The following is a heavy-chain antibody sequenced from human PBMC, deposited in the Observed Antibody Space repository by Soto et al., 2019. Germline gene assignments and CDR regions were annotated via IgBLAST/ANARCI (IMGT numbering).Heavy chain of an antibody. CDR2: IYYSGST. CDR1: GGSISSGDYY. CDR3: ARHSGVSAPAARYSGMDV. D-gene: IGHD3-10*01. Sequence: PSETLSLTCTVSGGSISSGDYYWSWIRQPPGKGLEWIGYIYYSGSTYYNPSLKSRVTISVDTSKNQFSLKLSSVTAADTAVYYCARHSGVSAPAARYSGMDVWGQGTTVTVSS. V-gene: IGHV4-30-4*01. J-gene: IGHJ6*02.